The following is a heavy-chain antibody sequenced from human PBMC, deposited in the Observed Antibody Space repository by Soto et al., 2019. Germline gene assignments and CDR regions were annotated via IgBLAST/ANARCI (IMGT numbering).Heavy chain of an antibody. Sequence: QVQLQESGPGLVKPSETLSLTCSVSGGSVSSGSYYWSWIRQPPGRGLEGIGYIYYSGSTNSNPSLKSRVTISLDTSKNQFSLKQSSVTAADTAVYYCARGNFYGECVGFDFWGQGTLVTVSS. CDR2: IYYSGST. J-gene: IGHJ4*02. CDR1: GGSVSSGSYY. CDR3: ARGNFYGECVGFDF. D-gene: IGHD4-17*01. V-gene: IGHV4-61*01.